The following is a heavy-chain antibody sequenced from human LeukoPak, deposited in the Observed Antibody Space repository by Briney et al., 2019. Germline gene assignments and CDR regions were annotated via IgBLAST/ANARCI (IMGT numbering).Heavy chain of an antibody. CDR3: AKAQSYRSSSSCYLGYFQD. Sequence: TGGSLRLSCAASGFTFSSYGMHWVRQAPGKGLEWVAVIWYDGSNKYYADSVKGRFTISRDNSKNTLYLQMNSLRAEDTAVYYCAKAQSYRSSSSCYLGYFQDWGQGTLVTVSS. CDR1: GFTFSSYG. J-gene: IGHJ1*01. D-gene: IGHD2-2*01. V-gene: IGHV3-33*06. CDR2: IWYDGSNK.